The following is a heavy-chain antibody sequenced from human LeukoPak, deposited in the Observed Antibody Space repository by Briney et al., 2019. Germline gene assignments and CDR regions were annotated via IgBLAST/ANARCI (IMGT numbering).Heavy chain of an antibody. CDR1: GGSISSYY. CDR2: IYYSGST. CDR3: ARLADILTA. D-gene: IGHD3-9*01. V-gene: IGHV4-59*12. J-gene: IGHJ5*02. Sequence: PSETLSLTCTVSGGSISSYYWRWIRQPPGKGLEWIGYIYYSGSTNYNPSLKSRVTISVDTSKNQFSLKLSSVTAADTAVYYCARLADILTAWGQGTLVTVSS.